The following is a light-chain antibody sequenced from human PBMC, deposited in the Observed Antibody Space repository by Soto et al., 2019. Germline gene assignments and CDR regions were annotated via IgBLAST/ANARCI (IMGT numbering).Light chain of an antibody. CDR2: GAS. Sequence: EIVLTQSPGTLSLSPGERATLSCSASQSVSSSYLAWYQQKPGQAPRLLIYGASSRATGIPVRLSGSGSGTDFTLTIRRLEPEDCVVYYCQQYVSSLYSFGQGTKLQIK. J-gene: IGKJ2*01. CDR3: QQYVSSLYS. CDR1: QSVSSSY. V-gene: IGKV3-20*01.